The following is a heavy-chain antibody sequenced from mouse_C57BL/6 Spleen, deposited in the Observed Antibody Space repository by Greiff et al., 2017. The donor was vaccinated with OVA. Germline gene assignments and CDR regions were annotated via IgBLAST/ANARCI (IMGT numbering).Heavy chain of an antibody. V-gene: IGHV1-18*01. CDR2: INPNNGGT. J-gene: IGHJ4*01. D-gene: IGHD3-2*02. Sequence: EVQLQQSGPELVKPGASVKIPCKASGYTFTDYNMDWVKQSHGKSLEWIGDINPNNGGTIYNQKFKGKATLTVDKSSSTAYMELRSLTSEDTAVYYCARSGAQATLYYAMDYWGQGTSVTVSS. CDR3: ARSGAQATLYYAMDY. CDR1: GYTFTDYN.